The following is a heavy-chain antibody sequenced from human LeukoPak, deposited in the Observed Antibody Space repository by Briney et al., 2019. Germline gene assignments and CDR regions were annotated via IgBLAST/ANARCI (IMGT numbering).Heavy chain of an antibody. CDR2: ISYDGSNK. CDR3: AKDHGSGSYRSLYYYGMDV. CDR1: GFTFSSYA. Sequence: PGRSLRLSCAASGFTFSSYAMHWVRQAPGKGLEWVAVISYDGSNKYYADSVKGRFTISRDNSKNTLYLQMNSLRAEDTAVYYCAKDHGSGSYRSLYYYGMDVWGQGTTVTVSS. V-gene: IGHV3-30-3*01. D-gene: IGHD3-10*01. J-gene: IGHJ6*02.